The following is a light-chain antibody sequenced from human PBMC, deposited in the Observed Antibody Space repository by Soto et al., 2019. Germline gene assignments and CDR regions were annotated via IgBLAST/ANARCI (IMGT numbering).Light chain of an antibody. V-gene: IGKV3-20*01. Sequence: EIVLTQSPGTLSLSPGERATLSCRASQSVSSSYLAWYQQKPGQAPRLLIYGASSRATGIPDRFSGSGSGTDFTLTISRLEPEAFAVYYCQQXGSSPTFGGGTKVHIK. CDR1: QSVSSSY. J-gene: IGKJ4*01. CDR3: QQXGSSPT. CDR2: GAS.